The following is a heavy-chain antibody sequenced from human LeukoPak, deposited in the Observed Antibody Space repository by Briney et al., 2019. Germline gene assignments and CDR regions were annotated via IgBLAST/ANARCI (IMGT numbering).Heavy chain of an antibody. Sequence: ASVTVSCTASGNAFTISDFNWVRQATGQGPEWMGWMNPHSGNTGYAQKFQGRVTMTRNISINTAYLEISSLTSEDTAVYYCARAVVEGATRFAFNVWGQGTLVTVSS. V-gene: IGHV1-8*01. CDR1: GNAFTISD. CDR3: ARAVVEGATRFAFNV. J-gene: IGHJ3*01. D-gene: IGHD2-21*01. CDR2: MNPHSGNT.